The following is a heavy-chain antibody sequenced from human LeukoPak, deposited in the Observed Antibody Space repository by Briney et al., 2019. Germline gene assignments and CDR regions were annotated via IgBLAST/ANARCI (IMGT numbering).Heavy chain of an antibody. Sequence: PGRPLRLSCAASGFPFSSYGMLWVRQAPGKGVEWVAVISYDGSNKYYADSVKGRFTISRDNSKNTLDLQMNSLRAEDTAVYYCAKSGYSSGWPYYYGMDVWGKGATVTVSS. CDR1: GFPFSSYG. CDR3: AKSGYSSGWPYYYGMDV. J-gene: IGHJ6*04. CDR2: ISYDGSNK. D-gene: IGHD6-19*01. V-gene: IGHV3-30*18.